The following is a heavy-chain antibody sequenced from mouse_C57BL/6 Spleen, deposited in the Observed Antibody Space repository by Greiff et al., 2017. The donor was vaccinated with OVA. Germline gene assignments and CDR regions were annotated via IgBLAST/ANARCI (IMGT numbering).Heavy chain of an antibody. D-gene: IGHD2-4*01. CDR3: ARADYDYAWFAY. J-gene: IGHJ3*01. Sequence: QVQLQQPGAELVKPGASVKLSCKASGYTFTSYWMQWVKQRPGQGLEWIGEIDPSASYTNYNQKFKGKATLTVDTSSSTAYMQLSSLTSEDSAVYYCARADYDYAWFAYWGQGTLVTVSA. CDR1: GYTFTSYW. V-gene: IGHV1-50*01. CDR2: IDPSASYT.